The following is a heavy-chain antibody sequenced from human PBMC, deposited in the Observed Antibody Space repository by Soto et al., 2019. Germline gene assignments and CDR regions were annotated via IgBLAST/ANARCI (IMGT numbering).Heavy chain of an antibody. D-gene: IGHD3-10*01. CDR1: GFTLSNAW. J-gene: IGHJ4*02. V-gene: IGHV3-15*01. Sequence: GGSLSLSCAASGFTLSNAWMSWVRQAPGKGLEWVGRIKSKTDSGTTDYAAPVKVRFNIARDDSKNTLHLQMNSLKTENTALYFCTTDKTPQWFVEFDYWGQGTLVTVSS. CDR2: IKSKTDSGTT. CDR3: TTDKTPQWFVEFDY.